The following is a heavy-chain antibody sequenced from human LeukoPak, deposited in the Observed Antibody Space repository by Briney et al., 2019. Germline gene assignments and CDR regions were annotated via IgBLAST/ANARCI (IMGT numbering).Heavy chain of an antibody. Sequence: SETLSLTCTVSGGPISSYYWSWIRQPAGKGLEWIGRIYTSGSTNYNPSLKSRVTMSVDTSKNQFSLKLSSVTAADTAVYYCARAGWGIAARRMNGYYYYYMDVWGKGTTVTVSS. CDR3: ARAGWGIAARRMNGYYYYYMDV. J-gene: IGHJ6*03. CDR2: IYTSGST. D-gene: IGHD6-6*01. V-gene: IGHV4-4*07. CDR1: GGPISSYY.